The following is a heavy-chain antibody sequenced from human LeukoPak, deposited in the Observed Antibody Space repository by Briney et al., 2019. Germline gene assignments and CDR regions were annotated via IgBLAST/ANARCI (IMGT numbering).Heavy chain of an antibody. V-gene: IGHV3-23*01. J-gene: IGHJ4*02. Sequence: PGGSLRLSCAASGFTFSSYAMSWVRQAPGKGLEWVSAISGSGGSTYYADSVKGRFTISRDNSKNTLYLQMNSLRAEDTAVHYCAKGYSYGYGLNRYFDYWGQGTLVTVSS. CDR2: ISGSGGST. CDR1: GFTFSSYA. D-gene: IGHD5-18*01. CDR3: AKGYSYGYGLNRYFDY.